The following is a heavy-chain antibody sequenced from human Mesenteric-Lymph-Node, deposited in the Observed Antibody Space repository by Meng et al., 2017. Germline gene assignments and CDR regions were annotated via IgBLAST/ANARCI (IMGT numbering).Heavy chain of an antibody. CDR3: ARDRAHYYDSSGYHMNYFDY. V-gene: IGHV1-46*01. J-gene: IGHJ4*02. Sequence: ASVKVSCKASGYTFTSYYMHWVRQAPGQGLEWMGIINPSGGSTSYAQKFQGRVTMTRDTSTSTVYMELSSLRSEDTAVYYWARDRAHYYDSSGYHMNYFDYWGQGTLVTVSS. D-gene: IGHD3-22*01. CDR1: GYTFTSYY. CDR2: INPSGGST.